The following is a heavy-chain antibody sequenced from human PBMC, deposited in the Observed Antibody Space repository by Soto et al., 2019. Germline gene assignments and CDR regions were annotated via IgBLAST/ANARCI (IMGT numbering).Heavy chain of an antibody. J-gene: IGHJ4*02. D-gene: IGHD3-3*01. CDR1: GDSVSSNSAA. V-gene: IGHV6-1*01. CDR3: ANMDDS. CDR2: TYHGSKWHN. Sequence: HTLSLTCAISGDSVSSNSAAWNWIRQSPSRGLEWLGRTYHGSKWHNEYAVSVKSRITINPDTSRNQFSLQLKSVTPEDTAVYYCANMDDSWGQGTLVTVSS.